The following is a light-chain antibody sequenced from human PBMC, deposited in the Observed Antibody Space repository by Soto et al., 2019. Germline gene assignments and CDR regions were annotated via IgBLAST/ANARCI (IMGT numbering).Light chain of an antibody. CDR1: QTISSW. J-gene: IGKJ2*01. CDR2: KAS. CDR3: QHYNSYPYT. Sequence: DIQMTQSPSTLSASVGDRVTITCRASQTISSWLAWYQQKAGTAPKLLTYKASNLESGVPSRFSGSGSGTEFTLTISSLQPDDFATYYCQHYNSYPYTFGQGTKLEI. V-gene: IGKV1-5*03.